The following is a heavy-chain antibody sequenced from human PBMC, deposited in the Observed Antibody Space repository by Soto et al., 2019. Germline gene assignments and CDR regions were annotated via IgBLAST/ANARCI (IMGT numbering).Heavy chain of an antibody. Sequence: QVQLVQSGAEVKKPGASVKVSCKASGYSFTSYGISWVRQAPGQGLEWMGWISAYNGNRKYAQKCQGRVTMTTDTSTSTACMELRSMRSDDTDVYYCARDLGGFLDYRGQGTLVTVSS. V-gene: IGHV1-18*01. CDR2: ISAYNGNR. CDR1: GYSFTSYG. D-gene: IGHD5-12*01. J-gene: IGHJ4*02. CDR3: ARDLGGFLDY.